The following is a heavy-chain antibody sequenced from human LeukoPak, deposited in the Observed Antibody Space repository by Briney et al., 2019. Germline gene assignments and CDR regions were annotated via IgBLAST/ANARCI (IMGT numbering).Heavy chain of an antibody. CDR3: VTEPGIWLIS. D-gene: IGHD5-18*01. J-gene: IGHJ4*02. Sequence: ASVKVSCKAPGGTFSSYAISWVRQAPGQGLEWMGRIIPILGIANYAQKFQGRVTITADKSTSTAYMELSSLRSEDTAAYYCVTEPGIWLISWGQGTVVTVSS. V-gene: IGHV1-69*04. CDR2: IIPILGIA. CDR1: GGTFSSYA.